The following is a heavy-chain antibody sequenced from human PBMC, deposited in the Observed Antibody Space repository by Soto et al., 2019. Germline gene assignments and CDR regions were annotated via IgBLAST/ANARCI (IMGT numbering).Heavy chain of an antibody. CDR2: IKRKIDGETT. CDR3: AADRYCSSNTCPGAFDI. Sequence: EVQLLESGGDLAEPGGSLRLSCAASGFAFTHVWMTWVRQAPGRGLEWVGRIKRKIDGETTNYAAPVKGRFTISRDDSKNTLYLQMNSLKTDESAVYYCAADRYCSSNTCPGAFDIWGQGTTV. D-gene: IGHD2-2*01. CDR1: GFAFTHVW. J-gene: IGHJ3*02. V-gene: IGHV3-15*01.